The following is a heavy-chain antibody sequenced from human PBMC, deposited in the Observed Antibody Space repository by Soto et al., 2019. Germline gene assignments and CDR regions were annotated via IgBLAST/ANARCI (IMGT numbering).Heavy chain of an antibody. Sequence: GGSLRLSCAASGFTFSSYSMNWVRQAPGKGLEWVSSISSSSSYIYYADSVKGRFTISRDNAKNSLYLQMNSLRAEDTAVYYCARDYYDSSGYYPVDPCWGQGTLVTVSS. CDR2: ISSSSSYI. D-gene: IGHD3-22*01. CDR3: ARDYYDSSGYYPVDPC. CDR1: GFTFSSYS. V-gene: IGHV3-21*01. J-gene: IGHJ4*02.